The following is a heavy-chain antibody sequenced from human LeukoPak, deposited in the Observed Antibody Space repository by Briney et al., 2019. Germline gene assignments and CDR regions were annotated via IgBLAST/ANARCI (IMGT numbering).Heavy chain of an antibody. CDR2: ISWNSGAI. CDR3: AKDVSSASYYYYGMDV. Sequence: GGSLRLSCAVSGFTLDEYAMHWVRQAPGKGLEGVSGISWNSGAIDYADSVQGRFTISRDNAKNSLSLQINNLRAEDTALYYCAKDVSSASYYYYGMDVWGQGTTVTVSS. J-gene: IGHJ6*02. CDR1: GFTLDEYA. V-gene: IGHV3-9*01. D-gene: IGHD6-25*01.